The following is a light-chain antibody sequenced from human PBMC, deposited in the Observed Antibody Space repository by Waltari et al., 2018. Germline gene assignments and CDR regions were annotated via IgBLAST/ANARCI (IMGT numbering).Light chain of an antibody. CDR3: QQYDGIVVT. CDR2: STD. CDR1: QTVSTIA. Sequence: EIVLTQSPGTLSSPGDRATLSCRASQTVSTIALSWYQQKPGQAPRVLIYSTDNRATGIPDRFSGSGSGTDFTLTINRLAPEDFAMYYCQQYDGIVVTFGGGTKVEI. J-gene: IGKJ4*01. V-gene: IGKV3-20*01.